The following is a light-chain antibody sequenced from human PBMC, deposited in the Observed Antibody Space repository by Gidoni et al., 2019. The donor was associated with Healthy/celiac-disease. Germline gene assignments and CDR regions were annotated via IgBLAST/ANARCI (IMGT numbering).Light chain of an antibody. CDR3: MQALQTPIT. Sequence: DIVMTQSPLSLPVTPGEPASISCRSSQSLLHSNGYNYLDWYLQKPGQSPQLLIYLGSNQASGVPDRFSGSGSGTDFTRKISRVEAEDVGVYYCMQALQTPITFGQGTRLEIK. CDR2: LGS. CDR1: QSLLHSNGYNY. V-gene: IGKV2-28*01. J-gene: IGKJ5*01.